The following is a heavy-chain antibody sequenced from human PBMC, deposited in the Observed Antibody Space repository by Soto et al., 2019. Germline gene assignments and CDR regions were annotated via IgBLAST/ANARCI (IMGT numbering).Heavy chain of an antibody. CDR2: ISSSGSTI. J-gene: IGHJ4*02. CDR3: ARDPVVPASFDY. Sequence: GGSQRLSCASSGFTFSDYYMSWIRQAPGKGLEWVSYISSSGSTIYYADSVKGRFTISRDNAKNSLYLQMNSLRAEDTAVYYCARDPVVPASFDYWGQGTLVTVSS. D-gene: IGHD2-2*01. V-gene: IGHV3-11*01. CDR1: GFTFSDYY.